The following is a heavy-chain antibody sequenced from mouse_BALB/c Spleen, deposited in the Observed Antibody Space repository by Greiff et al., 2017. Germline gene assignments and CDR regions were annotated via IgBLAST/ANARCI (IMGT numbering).Heavy chain of an antibody. J-gene: IGHJ2*01. CDR2: ISDGGSYT. CDR3: ARAPSMMVKGYFDY. V-gene: IGHV5-4*02. D-gene: IGHD2-3*01. CDR1: GFTFSDYY. Sequence: EVQRVESGGGLVKPGGSLKLSCAASGFTFSDYYMYWVRQTPEKRLEWVATISDGGSYTYYPDSVKGRFTISRDNAKNNLYLQMSSLKSEDTAMYYCARAPSMMVKGYFDYWGQGTTLTVSS.